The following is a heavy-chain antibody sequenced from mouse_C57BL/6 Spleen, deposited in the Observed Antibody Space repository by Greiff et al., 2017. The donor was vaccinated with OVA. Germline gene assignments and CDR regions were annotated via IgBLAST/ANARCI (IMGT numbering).Heavy chain of an antibody. J-gene: IGHJ2*01. CDR1: GYSFTGYY. CDR3: ARYGSSPDY. D-gene: IGHD1-1*01. CDR2: INPSTGGT. V-gene: IGHV1-42*01. Sequence: VQLQQSGPELVKPGASVKISCKASGYSFTGYYMNWVKQSPEKSLEWIGEINPSTGGTTYNQKFKAKATLTVDKSSSTAYMQLKSLTAEDSAVYYCARYGSSPDYWGQGTTLTVSS.